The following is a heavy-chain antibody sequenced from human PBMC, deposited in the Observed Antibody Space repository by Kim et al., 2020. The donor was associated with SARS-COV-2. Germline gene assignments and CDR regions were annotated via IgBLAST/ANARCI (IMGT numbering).Heavy chain of an antibody. Sequence: SPSFQGQVTISADKSISTAYLQWSSLKASDTAMYYCARETPWAAAAPDYWGQGTLVTVSS. V-gene: IGHV5-51*01. D-gene: IGHD6-13*01. CDR3: ARETPWAAAAPDY. J-gene: IGHJ4*02.